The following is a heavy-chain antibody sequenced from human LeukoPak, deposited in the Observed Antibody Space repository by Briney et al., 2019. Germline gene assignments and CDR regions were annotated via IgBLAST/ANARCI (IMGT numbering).Heavy chain of an antibody. CDR2: INTSGST. CDR1: GSSISSYY. J-gene: IGHJ4*02. V-gene: IGHV4-4*07. CDR3: ARVGSSGSGSYYPDY. Sequence: SETLSLTCTVSGSSISSYYWSWIRQPAGKGLEWIGRINTSGSTNYNPSLKSRVTMSVDTSKNQFSLKLSSVTAADTAMYYCARVGSSGSGSYYPDYWGQGTLVTVSS. D-gene: IGHD3-10*01.